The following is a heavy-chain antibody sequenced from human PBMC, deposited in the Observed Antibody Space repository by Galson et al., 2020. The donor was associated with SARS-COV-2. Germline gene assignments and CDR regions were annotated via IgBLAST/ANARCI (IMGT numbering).Heavy chain of an antibody. CDR1: GSTFSSSA. V-gene: IGHV3-23*01. D-gene: IGHD3-22*01. CDR2: ISGSGGST. J-gene: IGHJ5*02. CDR3: ARIVVNWFDP. Sequence: GGSLRLSCAASGSTFSSSAMRWVRQAPGKGLEWVSAISGSGGSTYYADSVKGRFTISRDNSKNTLYLQMNSLRAEDTAVYYCARIVVNWFDPWGQGTLVTVSS.